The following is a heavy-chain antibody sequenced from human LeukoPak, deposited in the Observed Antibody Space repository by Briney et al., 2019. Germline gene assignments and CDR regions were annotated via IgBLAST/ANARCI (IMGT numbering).Heavy chain of an antibody. CDR2: ISSSGSTI. Sequence: PGGSLRLSCAASGFTFSSYWMSWVRQAPGKGLEWVSYISSSGSTIYYADSVKGRFTISRDNAKNSLYLQMNSLRAEDTAVYYCARSADYLHDAFDIWGQGTMVTVSS. V-gene: IGHV3-48*04. CDR1: GFTFSSYW. CDR3: ARSADYLHDAFDI. J-gene: IGHJ3*02. D-gene: IGHD4-11*01.